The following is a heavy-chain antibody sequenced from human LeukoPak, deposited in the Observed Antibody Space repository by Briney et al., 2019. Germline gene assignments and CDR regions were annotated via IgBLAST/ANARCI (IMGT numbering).Heavy chain of an antibody. Sequence: GGSLRLSCAASGFTFSSYDMHWVRQPTGNGLEWVSAIGVAGDTFYAGSVKGRFTISRENAKNALFLQMNSLRAGDTAVYYCTRDRHGMDVWGQGTTVTVSS. J-gene: IGHJ6*02. V-gene: IGHV3-13*01. CDR3: TRDRHGMDV. CDR2: IGVAGDT. CDR1: GFTFSSYD.